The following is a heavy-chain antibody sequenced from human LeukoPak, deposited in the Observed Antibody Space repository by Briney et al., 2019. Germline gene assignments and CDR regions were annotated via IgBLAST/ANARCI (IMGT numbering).Heavy chain of an antibody. CDR3: ARKLHYGDPFF. Sequence: GGSLRLSCAASGFTFSDYWMHWVRQAPGKGLLWVSRINGDGRITNYADSVKGRFTISRDNAQNTLCLQMNSLRPDDTAVYYCARKLHYGDPFFWGQGTLVTVSS. D-gene: IGHD4-17*01. J-gene: IGHJ4*02. CDR2: INGDGRIT. CDR1: GFTFSDYW. V-gene: IGHV3-74*01.